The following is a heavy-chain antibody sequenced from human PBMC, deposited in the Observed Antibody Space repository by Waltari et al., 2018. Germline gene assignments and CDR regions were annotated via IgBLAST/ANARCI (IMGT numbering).Heavy chain of an antibody. CDR2: IYYSGST. V-gene: IGHV4-39*07. Sequence: QLQLQESGPGLVKPSETLSLTCTVSGGSISSSSYYWGWIRQPPGKGLEWVWSIYYSGSTDYDPSLKSRVTISVDTSKNQFSLKLSSVTAADTAVYYCAREHEVWGGPGAFDIWGQGTMVTVSS. J-gene: IGHJ3*02. D-gene: IGHD3-16*01. CDR1: GGSISSSSYY. CDR3: AREHEVWGGPGAFDI.